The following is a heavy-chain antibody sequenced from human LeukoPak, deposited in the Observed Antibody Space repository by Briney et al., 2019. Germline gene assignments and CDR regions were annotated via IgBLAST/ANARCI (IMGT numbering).Heavy chain of an antibody. V-gene: IGHV3-74*01. D-gene: IGHD5-12*01. CDR1: GFTFSSYW. CDR2: IYSDGSST. Sequence: GGSLRLSCVASGFTFSSYWMHWVRQAPGKGLVWVSRIYSDGSSTNYADSVKGRFTISRDNSKNTLYLQMNSLRAEDTAVYYCAKRPNLVATIGPPNYWGQGTLVTVSS. J-gene: IGHJ4*02. CDR3: AKRPNLVATIGPPNY.